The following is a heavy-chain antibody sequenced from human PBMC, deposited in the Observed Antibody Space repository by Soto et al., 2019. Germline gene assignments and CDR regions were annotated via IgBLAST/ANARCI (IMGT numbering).Heavy chain of an antibody. J-gene: IGHJ4*02. CDR1: GGSISSYY. V-gene: IGHV4-59*01. D-gene: IGHD6-19*01. Sequence: SETLSLTCTVSGGSISSYYWSWIRQPPGKGLEWIGYMYYTGSTNYNPSLKSRVTISVDTSKNQFSLKLSSVTAADTAVYYCARVNSSGWTAYYFDYWGQGTLVTVSS. CDR3: ARVNSSGWTAYYFDY. CDR2: MYYTGST.